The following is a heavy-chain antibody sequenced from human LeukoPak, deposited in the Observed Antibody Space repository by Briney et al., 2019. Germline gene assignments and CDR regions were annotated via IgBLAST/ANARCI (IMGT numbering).Heavy chain of an antibody. CDR3: ARDPGSSVGVVVVQHATDAFDI. CDR2: NIPPFGTP. J-gene: IGHJ3*02. D-gene: IGHD2-15*01. V-gene: IGHV1-69*13. CDR1: GGMFSTTA. Sequence: ASVKVSCKASGGMFSTTAINWIRQAPGQGLEWMGGNIPPFGTPDYAQKFQGRVTITADESTSTVYMEMTSLTSEDTAIYYCARDPGSSVGVVVVQHATDAFDIWGQGTMVTVSS.